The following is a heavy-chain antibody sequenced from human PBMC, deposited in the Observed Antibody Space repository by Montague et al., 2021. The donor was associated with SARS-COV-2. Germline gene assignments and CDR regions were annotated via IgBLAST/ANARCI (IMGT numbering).Heavy chain of an antibody. CDR2: INDSGGT. V-gene: IGHV4-34*01. CDR3: ARGVPGY. CDR1: GGSFSGYN. Sequence: SETLPLTCAVYGGSFSGYNWGWVRQSPGKGLEWIGQINDSGGTKYNPSLKSRVTISLDTSKNQFSLKLSSVTAADTAVYYCARGVPGYWGQGTLVTVSS. D-gene: IGHD4/OR15-4a*01. J-gene: IGHJ4*02.